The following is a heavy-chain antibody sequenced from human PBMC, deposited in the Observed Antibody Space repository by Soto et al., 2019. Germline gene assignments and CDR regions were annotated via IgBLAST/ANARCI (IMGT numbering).Heavy chain of an antibody. Sequence: SETLSLTCNVSGGSISDFYWSWIRQSPGKRLEWIGYLYYTGSTNYNPALKSRVTISLDTSKNQFSLKVRSVTAADTVVYYCARGGAHDFRSTQAPPIDVWGQGTTVTVSS. CDR1: GGSISDFY. CDR3: ARGGAHDFRSTQAPPIDV. V-gene: IGHV4-59*01. CDR2: LYYTGST. J-gene: IGHJ6*02. D-gene: IGHD3-3*01.